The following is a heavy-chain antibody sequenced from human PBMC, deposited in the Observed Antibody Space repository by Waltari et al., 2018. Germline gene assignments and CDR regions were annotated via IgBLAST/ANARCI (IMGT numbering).Heavy chain of an antibody. CDR3: ARGGGTMVRGVTPLDY. CDR2: IYYSGST. D-gene: IGHD3-10*01. V-gene: IGHV4-31*03. Sequence: QVQLQESGPGLVKPSQTLSLTCTVSGGSISSGGYYWSWIRQPPGKGLEWIGYIYYSGSTYYNPSLKSRVTISVATSKNQFSLKLSSVTAADTAVYYWARGGGTMVRGVTPLDYWGQGTLVTVSS. J-gene: IGHJ4*02. CDR1: GGSISSGGYY.